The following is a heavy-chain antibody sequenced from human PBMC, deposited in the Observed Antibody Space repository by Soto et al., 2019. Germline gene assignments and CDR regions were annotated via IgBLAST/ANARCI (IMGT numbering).Heavy chain of an antibody. CDR2: IYYSGST. CDR3: ARVVVVIYTKGGWFDP. CDR1: GDSIRSGNHY. J-gene: IGHJ5*02. V-gene: IGHV4-30-4*01. Sequence: PSETLSLTCTVSGDSIRSGNHYWSWIRQPPGKGLEWIGYIYYSGSTYYSPSLKSRVTISVDRSKNQFSLKLSSVTAADTAVYYCARVVVVIYTKGGWFDPWGQGALVTVSS. D-gene: IGHD3-22*01.